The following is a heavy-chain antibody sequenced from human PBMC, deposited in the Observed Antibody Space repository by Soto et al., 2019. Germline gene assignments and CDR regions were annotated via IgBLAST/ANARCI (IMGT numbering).Heavy chain of an antibody. J-gene: IGHJ6*02. CDR3: VTVDNYVTPTPQDV. Sequence: QVQLVQSGDEVKKPGASVKVSCKASGYIFVNYGIAWVRQAPGQGLEWMGWISPSTGNTHSASKVQGRLTMTRERATITAYMDLGSLASDDTAVYYCVTVDNYVTPTPQDVWGQGTTVTFSS. D-gene: IGHD3-16*01. V-gene: IGHV1-18*01. CDR2: ISPSTGNT. CDR1: GYIFVNYG.